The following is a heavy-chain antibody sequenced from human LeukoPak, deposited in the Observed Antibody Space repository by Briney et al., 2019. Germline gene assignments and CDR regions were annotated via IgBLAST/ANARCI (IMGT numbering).Heavy chain of an antibody. CDR1: GFTFSSYW. Sequence: GGSLRLSCADSGFTFSSYWMHWVRHAPGKGLVWVSRIKYDASSTSYADSVKGRFTISRDNSKNTLYLQMNSLRAEDTAVYYCAKHYDSSGMHGFDPWGQGTLVTVSS. J-gene: IGHJ5*02. CDR3: AKHYDSSGMHGFDP. V-gene: IGHV3-74*01. D-gene: IGHD3-22*01. CDR2: IKYDASST.